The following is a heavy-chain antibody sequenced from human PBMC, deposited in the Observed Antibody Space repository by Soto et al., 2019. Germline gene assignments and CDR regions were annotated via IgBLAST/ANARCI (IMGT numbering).Heavy chain of an antibody. V-gene: IGHV3-48*02. CDR2: ISSSSSTI. D-gene: IGHD4-17*01. CDR1: GFTFRTYS. J-gene: IGHJ6*02. CDR3: ARGGDYGDYDYYYGMDV. Sequence: EVQLVESGGGLVQPGGSLRLSCAASGFTFRTYSMNWVRQAPGKGLEWVSYISSSSSTIYYADSVKGRFTISRDNAKNSLYLPMNSLRDEDTAVYYYARGGDYGDYDYYYGMDVWGQGTTVTVSS.